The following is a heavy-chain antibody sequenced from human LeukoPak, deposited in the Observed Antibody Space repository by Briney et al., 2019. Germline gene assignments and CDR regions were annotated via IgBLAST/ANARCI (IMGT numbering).Heavy chain of an antibody. V-gene: IGHV3-48*03. Sequence: GGSLRFSCAASGFTFSSYEMNWVRQAPGKGLEWVSYINSSGSTIYYADSVKGRFTISRDNSKNSLYLQMNSLRAEDTAIYYCARDPCGSTTCYLKSWGQGTLVTVSS. D-gene: IGHD2-2*01. CDR2: INSSGSTI. CDR3: ARDPCGSTTCYLKS. J-gene: IGHJ5*02. CDR1: GFTFSSYE.